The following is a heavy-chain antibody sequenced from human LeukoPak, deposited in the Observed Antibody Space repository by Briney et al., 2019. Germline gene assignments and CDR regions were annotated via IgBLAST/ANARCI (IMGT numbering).Heavy chain of an antibody. Sequence: GGSLRLSCAASGFTFSSYGMHWVRQAPGKGLEWVAVISYDGSNKYYADSVKGRFTISGDNSKNTLYLQMNSLRAEDTAVYYCAKAYYDFWSGYYAYYYYYGMDVWGQGTTVTVSS. CDR2: ISYDGSNK. D-gene: IGHD3-3*01. J-gene: IGHJ6*02. CDR1: GFTFSSYG. V-gene: IGHV3-30*18. CDR3: AKAYYDFWSGYYAYYYYYGMDV.